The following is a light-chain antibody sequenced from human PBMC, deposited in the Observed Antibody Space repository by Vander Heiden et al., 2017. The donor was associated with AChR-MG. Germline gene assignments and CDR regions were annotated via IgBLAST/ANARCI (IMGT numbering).Light chain of an antibody. CDR3: QQYGSSPFT. CDR1: QSVSSSY. V-gene: IGKV3-20*01. J-gene: IGKJ3*01. Sequence: EIVLTPSPGTLSLSPGERATLSCRASQSVSSSYVACYQQTPGQAPRLLIYGASSRATGIPDRFSGSGSGTDFTLTISRLEPEDFAVYYCQQYGSSPFTFGPGTKVDIK. CDR2: GAS.